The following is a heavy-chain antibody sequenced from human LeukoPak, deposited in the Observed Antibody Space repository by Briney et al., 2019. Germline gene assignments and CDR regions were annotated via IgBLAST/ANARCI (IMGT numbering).Heavy chain of an antibody. CDR1: GFTFSDYY. J-gene: IGHJ4*02. V-gene: IGHV3-11*01. CDR3: AMLPDIVVVPAANY. CDR2: ISSSGSTI. Sequence: GGSLRLSCAASGFTFSDYYMSWIRQAPGKGLEWVSYISSSGSTIYYADSVKGRFTISRDNAKNSLYLQMNSLRAEDTALYYCAMLPDIVVVPAANYWGQGTLVTVSS. D-gene: IGHD2-2*01.